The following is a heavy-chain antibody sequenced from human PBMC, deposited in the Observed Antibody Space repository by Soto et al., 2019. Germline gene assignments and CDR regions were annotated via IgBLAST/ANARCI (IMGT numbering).Heavy chain of an antibody. D-gene: IGHD2-2*01. Sequence: ASVKVSCKASGYSFTSYGIAWVRQVPGQGPEWMGWISPYNGRTNYAQNVKGRVVMTTDTSTSTTYMELRSLRSDDTAVYYCARGPRYCSSTSCFSGVTWFDPWGQGTLVTVSS. CDR2: ISPYNGRT. J-gene: IGHJ5*02. CDR3: ARGPRYCSSTSCFSGVTWFDP. V-gene: IGHV1-18*01. CDR1: GYSFTSYG.